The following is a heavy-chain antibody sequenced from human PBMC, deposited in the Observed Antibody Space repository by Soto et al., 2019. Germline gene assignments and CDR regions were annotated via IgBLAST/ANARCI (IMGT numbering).Heavy chain of an antibody. CDR2: ISYDGSNQ. J-gene: IGHJ5*02. D-gene: IGHD3-3*01. CDR1: GFTFSSYG. Sequence: QVQLVESGGGVVQPGRSLRLSCAASGFTFSSYGMHWVRQAPGKGLEWVAVISYDGSNQYYADSVKGRFTISRDNSKNSLYLQINSLRAEDTAVYYCAKGTYDFSFDPWGQGTLVTVSS. CDR3: AKGTYDFSFDP. V-gene: IGHV3-30*18.